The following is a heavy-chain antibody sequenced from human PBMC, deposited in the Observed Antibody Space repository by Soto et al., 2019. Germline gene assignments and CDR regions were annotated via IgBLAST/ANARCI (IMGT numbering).Heavy chain of an antibody. CDR3: AAASLVVVVPLDYYYGMDV. CDR2: IVVGSGNT. CDR1: GFTFTSSA. V-gene: IGHV1-58*01. J-gene: IGHJ6*02. Sequence: QMQLVQSGPEVKKPGTSVKVSCKASGFTFTSSAVQWVRQARGQRLERIGWIVVGSGNTNYAQKFQERVTITRDMSTSTAYMELSSLRSEDTAVYYCAAASLVVVVPLDYYYGMDVWAQGTTVTVSS. D-gene: IGHD3-22*01.